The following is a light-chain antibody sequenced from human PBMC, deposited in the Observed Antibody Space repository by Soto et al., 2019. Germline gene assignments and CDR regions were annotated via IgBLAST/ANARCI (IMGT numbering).Light chain of an antibody. V-gene: IGKV1-39*01. CDR2: AAS. CDR3: QQIYSTPRT. J-gene: IGKJ4*01. CDR1: QSISSY. Sequence: DIQMTQSPSTLPASVGDRVTITCRASQSISSYLNWYQQKPGKAPKLLIYAASSLQSGVPSRFSGSGSGTDFTLTISSLQPEDFATYYCQQIYSTPRTFGGGTKVDIK.